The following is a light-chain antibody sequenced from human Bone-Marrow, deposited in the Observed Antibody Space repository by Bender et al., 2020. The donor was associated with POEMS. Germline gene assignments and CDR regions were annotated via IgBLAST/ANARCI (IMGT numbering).Light chain of an antibody. CDR2: DVS. CDR3: SSYTSSSTVA. V-gene: IGLV2-14*03. Sequence: QSALTQPASVSGSPGQSITVSCTASSGDIGTYKHVSWYQQHPGKAPKLIIYDVSYRPSGVSKRFSGSKSGNTASLTISGLQAEDEADYYCSSYTSSSTVAFGGGTKLTVL. J-gene: IGLJ2*01. CDR1: SGDIGTYKH.